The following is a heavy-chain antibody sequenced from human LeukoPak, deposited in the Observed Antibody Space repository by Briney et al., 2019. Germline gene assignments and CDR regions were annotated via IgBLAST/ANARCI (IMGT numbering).Heavy chain of an antibody. CDR2: MRRDGNEI. V-gene: IGHV3-7*01. CDR1: GFTFSTYW. Sequence: GSLRLSCSASGFTFSTYWMSWVRQAPGKGLEWVANMRRDGNEIYYLDSVRGRFTISRDNAKNSLYLQMNSLRAEDTAVYYCATVPGYCDSTTCYSRMDVWGQGTTVTVSS. D-gene: IGHD2-2*02. J-gene: IGHJ6*02. CDR3: ATVPGYCDSTTCYSRMDV.